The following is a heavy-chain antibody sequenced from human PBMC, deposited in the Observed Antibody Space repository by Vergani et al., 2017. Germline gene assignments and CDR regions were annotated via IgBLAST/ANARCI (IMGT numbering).Heavy chain of an antibody. CDR2: ISGSGGST. D-gene: IGHD1-14*01. CDR3: AKVRDGTGYYYGMDV. J-gene: IGHJ6*02. V-gene: IGHV3-23*01. Sequence: EVQLLESGGGLVQPGGSLRLSCAASGFTFSSYAMSWVRQAPGKGLEWVSAISGSGGSTYYADSVKGRFTISRDNYKKTLYLQMNSLRADDTAVYYCAKVRDGTGYYYGMDVWGQGTTVTVSS. CDR1: GFTFSSYA.